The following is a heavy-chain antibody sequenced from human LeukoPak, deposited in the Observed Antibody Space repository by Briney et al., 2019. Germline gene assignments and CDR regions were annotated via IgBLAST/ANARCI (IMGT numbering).Heavy chain of an antibody. CDR1: GFTSSGST. V-gene: IGHV3-73*01. J-gene: IGHJ4*02. CDR2: IRNKPNSYAT. D-gene: IGHD4-11*01. Sequence: GGSLRLSCAASGFTSSGSTMHWVRQASGKGLEWVGRIRNKPNSYATAYTASVKGRFIISRDDSKNTAYLHMNSLKTEDTAVYYCARGVTTRPLDYWGQGTLVTVSS. CDR3: ARGVTTRPLDY.